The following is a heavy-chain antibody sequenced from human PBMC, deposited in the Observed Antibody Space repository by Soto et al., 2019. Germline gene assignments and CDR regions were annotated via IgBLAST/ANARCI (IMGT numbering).Heavy chain of an antibody. V-gene: IGHV4-31*03. Sequence: QVQLQESGPGLVKPSQTLSLTCTVSGGSISSGGYYWSWIRQHPGKGLEWIGYIYYSGSTYYTPSLKSRVTISVDTSKNQFSLKLSSVTAADTAVYYCARDQKAAMHAFDIWGQGTMVTVSS. CDR3: ARDQKAAMHAFDI. D-gene: IGHD2-2*01. CDR2: IYYSGST. CDR1: GGSISSGGYY. J-gene: IGHJ3*02.